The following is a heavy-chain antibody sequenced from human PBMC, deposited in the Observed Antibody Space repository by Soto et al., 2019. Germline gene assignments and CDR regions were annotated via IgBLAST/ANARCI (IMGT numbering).Heavy chain of an antibody. CDR2: ISSSGDST. D-gene: IGHD1-7*01. V-gene: IGHV3-23*01. CDR3: AKDPNGNYVGAFDM. Sequence: GGSMRLSCVASGFTFSPYAMSWVRQAPGKGLEWVSGISSSGDSTYYADSVKGRFTISRDNSKNMLYLQMSSLRADDTALYYCAKDPNGNYVGAFDMRGHGTMVTVSS. CDR1: GFTFSPYA. J-gene: IGHJ3*02.